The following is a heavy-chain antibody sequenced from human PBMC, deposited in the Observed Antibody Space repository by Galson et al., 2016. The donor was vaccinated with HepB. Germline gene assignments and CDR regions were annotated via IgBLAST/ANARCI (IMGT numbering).Heavy chain of an antibody. D-gene: IGHD3-3*01. CDR1: GFSISTYT. Sequence: SLRLSCAASGFSISTYTMNWVRQAPGKGLEWISYISSSSAYVDYADSVKGRFTISSENAKNSLYLQMNSLRAEDTAVYYCARDRSRFSSGYYTGARDVFAIWGQGTVVTVSS. J-gene: IGHJ3*02. CDR3: ARDRSRFSSGYYTGARDVFAI. CDR2: ISSSSAYV. V-gene: IGHV3-21*01.